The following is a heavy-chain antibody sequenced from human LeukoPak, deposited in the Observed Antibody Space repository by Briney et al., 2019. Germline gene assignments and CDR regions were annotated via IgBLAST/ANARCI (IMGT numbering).Heavy chain of an antibody. CDR1: GFTFSDAW. CDR3: ARSGAPTPDY. D-gene: IGHD2-15*01. V-gene: IGHV3-15*01. J-gene: IGHJ4*02. CDR2: IKSKTDGGTA. Sequence: GGSLRLSCAASGFTFSDAWMSWVRQAPGKGLEWVGRIKSKTDGGTADYAAPVKGRFTISRDDSKNTLYLQMSSLRAEDTALYYCARSGAPTPDYWGQGTLVIVSS.